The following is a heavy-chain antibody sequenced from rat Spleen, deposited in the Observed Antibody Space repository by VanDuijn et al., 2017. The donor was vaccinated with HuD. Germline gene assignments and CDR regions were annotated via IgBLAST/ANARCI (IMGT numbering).Heavy chain of an antibody. D-gene: IGHD1-9*01. CDR3: AILYYGYTAFDY. Sequence: QVQLKESGPGLVQPSQTLSLTCTVSGFSLTSNGVSWVRQPPGKGLEWMGGIWNDGSTDYNSALKARLSISRDTSKSQVFLKMNSLETEDTAMYFCAILYYGYTAFDYWGQGVMVTVSS. CDR2: IWNDGST. J-gene: IGHJ2*01. CDR1: GFSLTSNG. V-gene: IGHV2-1*01.